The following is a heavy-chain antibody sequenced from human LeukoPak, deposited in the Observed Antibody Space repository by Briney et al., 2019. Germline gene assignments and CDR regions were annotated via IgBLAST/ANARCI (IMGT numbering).Heavy chain of an antibody. D-gene: IGHD2-2*02. Sequence: SETLPLTCAVYGGSFSGYYWRWIPQPPGKALEWIGEINHSGSTNYNPSLKSRVTISVDTSKNQFSLKLSSVTAADTAVYYCARGYCSSTSCYTGGWFDPWGQGTLVTVSS. CDR1: GGSFSGYY. CDR3: ARGYCSSTSCYTGGWFDP. J-gene: IGHJ5*02. CDR2: INHSGST. V-gene: IGHV4-34*01.